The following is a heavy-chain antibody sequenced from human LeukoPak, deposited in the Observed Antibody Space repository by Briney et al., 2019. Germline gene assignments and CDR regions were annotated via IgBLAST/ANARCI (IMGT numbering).Heavy chain of an antibody. CDR3: ARVGSGYPKNWFDP. D-gene: IGHD3-3*01. Sequence: PSETLSLTCTVSGGSISSYYWSWIRQPAGKGLEWIGRIYTSGSTNYNPSLKSRVTMSVDTSKNQFSLQLSSVAAADTAVYYCARVGSGYPKNWFDPWGQGTLVTVSS. CDR2: IYTSGST. V-gene: IGHV4-4*07. CDR1: GGSISSYY. J-gene: IGHJ5*02.